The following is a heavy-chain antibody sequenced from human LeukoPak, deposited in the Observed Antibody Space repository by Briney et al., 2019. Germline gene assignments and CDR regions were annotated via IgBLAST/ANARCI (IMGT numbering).Heavy chain of an antibody. CDR1: GYTFTSYY. CDR2: INPSGGST. Sequence: GASVKVSCKASGYTFTSYYMHWVRQAPGQGLEWMGIINPSGGSTSYAQKFQGRVIMTRDTSTSTVYMELSSLRSEDTAVYYCARVDGSPGVIDYWGQGTLVTVSS. J-gene: IGHJ4*02. V-gene: IGHV1-46*01. D-gene: IGHD5-24*01. CDR3: ARVDGSPGVIDY.